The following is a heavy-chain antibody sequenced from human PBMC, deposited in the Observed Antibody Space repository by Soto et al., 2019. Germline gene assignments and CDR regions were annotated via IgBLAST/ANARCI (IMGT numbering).Heavy chain of an antibody. CDR3: AKGGSGSYSNAFDT. CDR1: GGSISSGDYS. D-gene: IGHD3-10*01. J-gene: IGHJ3*02. V-gene: IGHV4-30-2*01. CDR2: IYHSGST. Sequence: SETLSLTCAVSGGSISSGDYSWSWIRQPPGKGLEWIGYIYHSGSTYYNPSLKSRVTISVDKSKNQFSLKLSSVTAADTAVYYCAKGGSGSYSNAFDTWGQRTMVTVSS.